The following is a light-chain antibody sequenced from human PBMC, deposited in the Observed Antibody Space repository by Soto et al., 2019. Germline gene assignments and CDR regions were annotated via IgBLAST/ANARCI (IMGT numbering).Light chain of an antibody. CDR1: QSISSW. V-gene: IGKV1-5*01. J-gene: IGKJ1*01. CDR2: DAS. CDR3: QQYNSYSGWT. Sequence: DIQMTQSPSTLSASVGDRVTITCRASQSISSWLAWYQQKPGKAPKLLIYDASSLESGVPSRFSGSGSGTEFTFTISSLQPDDFATYYCQQYNSYSGWTFGQGTKVEIK.